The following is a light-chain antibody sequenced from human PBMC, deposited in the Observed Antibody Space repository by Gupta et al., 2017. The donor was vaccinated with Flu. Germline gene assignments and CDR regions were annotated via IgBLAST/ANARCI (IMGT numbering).Light chain of an antibody. Sequence: QSVLTQPPSASGTPGQRVTISCSGSSANIGNNYVYWYQQFPGTAPKLLIYRNNQRPSGVPDRFSGSKSGTSASLAISGLRSEDDADYYCAAWDDSLSAVVFGGGTKLTVL. CDR3: AAWDDSLSAVV. J-gene: IGLJ2*01. V-gene: IGLV1-47*01. CDR1: SANIGNNY. CDR2: RNN.